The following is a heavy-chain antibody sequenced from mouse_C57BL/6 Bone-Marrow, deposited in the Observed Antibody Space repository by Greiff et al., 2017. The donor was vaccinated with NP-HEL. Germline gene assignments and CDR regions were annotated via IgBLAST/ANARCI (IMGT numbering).Heavy chain of an antibody. D-gene: IGHD1-1*01. CDR1: GFTFSSYA. CDR3: TRVLYYYGSSSWFAY. J-gene: IGHJ3*01. CDR2: ISSGGDYI. Sequence: EVKLVESGEGLVKPGGSLKLSCAASGFTFSSYALSWVRQTPEKRLEWVAYISSGGDYIYYADTVKGRFTISRDNARNTLYLQMSSLNADDTAMYYCTRVLYYYGSSSWFAYWGQGTLVTVSA. V-gene: IGHV5-9-1*02.